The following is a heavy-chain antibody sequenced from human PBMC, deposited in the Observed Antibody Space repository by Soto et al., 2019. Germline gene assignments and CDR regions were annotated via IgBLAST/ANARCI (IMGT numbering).Heavy chain of an antibody. CDR2: ISYDGSNK. J-gene: IGHJ4*02. Sequence: QVQLVESGGGVVQPGRSLRLSCAASGFTFSSYAMHWVRQAPGKGLEWVAVISYDGSNKYYADSVKGRFTISRDNSKDTLYLQMNSLRAEDTAVYYCASNRYYDFWSGYYRGPFDYWGQGTLVTVSS. V-gene: IGHV3-30-3*01. D-gene: IGHD3-3*01. CDR1: GFTFSSYA. CDR3: ASNRYYDFWSGYYRGPFDY.